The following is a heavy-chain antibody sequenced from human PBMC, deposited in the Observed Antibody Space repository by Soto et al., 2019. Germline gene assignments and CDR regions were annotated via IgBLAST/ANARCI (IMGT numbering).Heavy chain of an antibody. CDR3: AREKLGYCSGGSCYNWFDP. D-gene: IGHD2-15*01. J-gene: IGHJ5*02. CDR1: GGSISSYY. CDR2: IYYSGST. V-gene: IGHV4-59*01. Sequence: SETLSLTCTVSGGSISSYYWSWIRQPPGKGLEWIGYIYYSGSTNYNPSPKSRVTISVDTSKNQFSLKLSSVTAADTAVYYCAREKLGYCSGGSCYNWFDPWGQGTPVTVSS.